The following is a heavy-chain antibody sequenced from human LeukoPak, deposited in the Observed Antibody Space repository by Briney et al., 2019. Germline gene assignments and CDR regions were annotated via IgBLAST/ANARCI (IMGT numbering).Heavy chain of an antibody. CDR2: IHYSGSS. Sequence: SETLSLTCTVSGDSTSNFYWNWIRQSPGKGLEWIGNIHYSGSSVYNPSLKSRGTISIDTSRRQFFLELNSVTAADTAVYFCVLAPNSNWFDFWGPGILVTVSS. CDR1: GDSTSNFY. CDR3: VLAPNSNWFDF. J-gene: IGHJ5*01. D-gene: IGHD2-8*01. V-gene: IGHV4-59*03.